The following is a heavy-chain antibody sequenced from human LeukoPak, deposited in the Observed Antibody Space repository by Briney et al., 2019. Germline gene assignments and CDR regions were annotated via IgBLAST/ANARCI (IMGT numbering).Heavy chain of an antibody. CDR3: AKELYFRSSWPFDY. CDR1: GFTFSSYG. CDR2: ISYDGSNK. Sequence: PGGSLRLSCAASGFTFSSYGMHWVRQAPGKGLEWVAIISYDGSNKYYADSVKGRFTISRDNSKNTLYLQMDSLRVEDTAVYCCAKELYFRSSWPFDYWGQGTLVTVSS. V-gene: IGHV3-30*18. D-gene: IGHD6-13*01. J-gene: IGHJ4*02.